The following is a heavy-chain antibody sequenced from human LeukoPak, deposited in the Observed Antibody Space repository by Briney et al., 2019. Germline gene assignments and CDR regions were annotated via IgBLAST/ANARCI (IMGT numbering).Heavy chain of an antibody. CDR2: ISAGGGNT. V-gene: IGHV3-23*01. J-gene: IGHJ4*02. D-gene: IGHD7-27*01. CDR3: AKVSPLPGKFDY. Sequence: GGSLRLSCAASGFTFSNYAMSWIRQAPGKGLDWVSAISAGGGNTDYADSVKGRFTISRDNSKNTLYLQMNSLRAEDTAVYYCAKVSPLPGKFDYWGQGTLVTVSS. CDR1: GFTFSNYA.